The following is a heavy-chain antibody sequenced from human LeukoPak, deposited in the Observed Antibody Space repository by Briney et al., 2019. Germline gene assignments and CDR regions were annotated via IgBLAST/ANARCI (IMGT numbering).Heavy chain of an antibody. CDR3: AREHVLSVRGVINGMDV. D-gene: IGHD3-10*01. V-gene: IGHV4-31*03. J-gene: IGHJ6*02. CDR2: IYYSGST. CDR1: GGSISSGGYY. Sequence: SQTLSLTCTVSGGSISSGGYYWSWIRQHPGKGLEWIGYIYYSGSTYYNPSLKSRVTISVDTSKNQFSLKLSSVTAADTAVYYCAREHVLSVRGVINGMDVWGQGTTVTVSS.